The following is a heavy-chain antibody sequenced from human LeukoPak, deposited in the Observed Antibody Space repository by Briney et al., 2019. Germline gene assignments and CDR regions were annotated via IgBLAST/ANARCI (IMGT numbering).Heavy chain of an antibody. CDR2: IFYSGNS. J-gene: IGHJ4*02. V-gene: IGHV4-31*01. D-gene: IGHD4-17*01. CDR3: AREVAVTTHFDY. CDR1: GGSINSGGYY. Sequence: PSETLSLTCTVSGGSINSGGYYWSWIRQHPGKGLEWIGYIFYSGNSYFNPSLKSPVTISMDTSKNQFSLKLSSVTAADTAVYYCAREVAVTTHFDYWGQGTLVTVSS.